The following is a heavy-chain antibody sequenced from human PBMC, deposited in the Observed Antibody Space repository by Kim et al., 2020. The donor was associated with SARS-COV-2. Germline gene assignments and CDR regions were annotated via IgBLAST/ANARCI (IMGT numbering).Heavy chain of an antibody. CDR3: AREGLGRYYDILTGYYCFDY. Sequence: RFTISRDNAKNSLYLQMNSLRAEDTAVYYCAREGLGRYYDILTGYYCFDYWGQGTLVTVSS. J-gene: IGHJ4*02. V-gene: IGHV3-11*06. D-gene: IGHD3-9*01.